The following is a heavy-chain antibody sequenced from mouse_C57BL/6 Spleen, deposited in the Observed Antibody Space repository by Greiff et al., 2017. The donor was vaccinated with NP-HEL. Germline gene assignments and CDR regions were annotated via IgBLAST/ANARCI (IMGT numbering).Heavy chain of an antibody. V-gene: IGHV3-6*01. CDR2: ISYDGSN. J-gene: IGHJ4*01. CDR1: GYSITSGYY. Sequence: EVKVEESGPGLVKPSQSLSLTCSVTGYSITSGYYWNWIRQFPGNKLEWMGYISYDGSNNYNPSLKNRISITRDTSKNQFFLKLNSVTTEDTATYYCARGELYYYAMDYWGQGTSVTVSS. CDR3: ARGELYYYAMDY.